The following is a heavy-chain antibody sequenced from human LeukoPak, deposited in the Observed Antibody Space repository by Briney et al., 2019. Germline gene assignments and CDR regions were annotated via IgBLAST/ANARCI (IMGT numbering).Heavy chain of an antibody. CDR2: IYYGGRI. CDR1: GSSISSYY. J-gene: IGHJ5*01. Sequence: PSETLSLTCTVSGSSISSYYWSWIRQPPGKGLEWIAYIYYGGRINYNPSLKSRATMSIDTAKNQFSVNLTSVTAADTAVYYCARSISGTRSKFDCWGQGTLVTVSS. CDR3: ARSISGTRSKFDC. D-gene: IGHD1/OR15-1a*01. V-gene: IGHV4-59*08.